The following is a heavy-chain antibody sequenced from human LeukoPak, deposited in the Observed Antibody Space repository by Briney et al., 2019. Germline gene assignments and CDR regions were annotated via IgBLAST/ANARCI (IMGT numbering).Heavy chain of an antibody. Sequence: PGGSLRLSCPASGFTFSNAWLSWLRQAPGKGLDWVGRIKSKTDGGTTDYAAPVKGRFTISRDDSKNTLYLQMNSLKTEDTAVYYCTTAGDFWSGYYTRFDYWGQGTLVTVSS. CDR2: IKSKTDGGTT. CDR1: GFTFSNAW. J-gene: IGHJ4*02. D-gene: IGHD3-3*01. CDR3: TTAGDFWSGYYTRFDY. V-gene: IGHV3-15*01.